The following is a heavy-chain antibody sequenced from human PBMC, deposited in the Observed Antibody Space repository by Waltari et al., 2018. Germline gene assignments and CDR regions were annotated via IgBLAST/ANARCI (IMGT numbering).Heavy chain of an antibody. CDR3: ARDTFDTGNYRYAFDI. CDR2: IYSSGST. J-gene: IGHJ3*02. D-gene: IGHD3-9*01. CDR1: GGPLRCSS. Sequence: QIQLQESGPGLVQPSETLSLTSTAPGGPLRCSSRSWFRQPAGMGLEWVGRIYSSGSTNYNPSLKSRLTLSVDTSKNHFSLKLTSVTAADTAVYYCARDTFDTGNYRYAFDIWGQGTMAIVSS. V-gene: IGHV4-4*07.